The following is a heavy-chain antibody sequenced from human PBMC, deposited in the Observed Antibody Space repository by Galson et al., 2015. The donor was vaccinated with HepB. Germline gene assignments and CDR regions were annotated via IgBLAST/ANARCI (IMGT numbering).Heavy chain of an antibody. CDR2: INGDGSST. CDR1: GFTFSSYW. CDR3: ARGYSGSYRIDY. D-gene: IGHD1-26*01. V-gene: IGHV3-74*01. J-gene: IGHJ4*01. Sequence: SLRLSCAASGFTFSSYWMHWVRQAPGKGLVWVSRINGDGSSTSHADSVKGRFTISRDNAKNTLYLQMNSLGAEDTAVYYCARGYSGSYRIDYWGHGTLVTVSS.